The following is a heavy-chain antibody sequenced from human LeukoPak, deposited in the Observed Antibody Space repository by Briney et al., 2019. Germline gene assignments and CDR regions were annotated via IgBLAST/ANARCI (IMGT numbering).Heavy chain of an antibody. CDR3: ANSGTPPYYYGMDV. Sequence: ASVKVSCKASGYTFTSYGISWVRQAPGQGLEWMGWISAYNGNTNYAQKLQGRVTMTTDTSTSTAYMELRSLRSDDTAVYYCANSGTPPYYYGMDVWGQGTTVTVSS. CDR1: GYTFTSYG. V-gene: IGHV1-18*01. J-gene: IGHJ6*02. CDR2: ISAYNGNT. D-gene: IGHD1-26*01.